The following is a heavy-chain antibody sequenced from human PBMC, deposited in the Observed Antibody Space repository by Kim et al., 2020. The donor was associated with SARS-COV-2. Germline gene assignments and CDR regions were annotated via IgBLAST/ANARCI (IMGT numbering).Heavy chain of an antibody. Sequence: GGSLRLSCAASGFTVSSNYMSWVRQAPGKGLEWVSVIYSGGSTYYADSVKGRFTISRHNSKNTLYLQMNSLRAEDTAVYYCARVTSSGFGEPPRYGMDVWGQGTTVTVSS. CDR1: GFTVSSNY. D-gene: IGHD3-10*01. V-gene: IGHV3-53*04. J-gene: IGHJ6*02. CDR2: IYSGGST. CDR3: ARVTSSGFGEPPRYGMDV.